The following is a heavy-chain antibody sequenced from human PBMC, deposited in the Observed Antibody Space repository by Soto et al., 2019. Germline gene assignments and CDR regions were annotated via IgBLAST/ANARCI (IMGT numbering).Heavy chain of an antibody. CDR3: ARGLSIPIAGLLGY. D-gene: IGHD6-19*01. V-gene: IGHV3-48*01. Sequence: GGSLRLSCAASGFTFSSYSMNWVRQAPGKGPEWVAYSSSSRTVYYADSVKGRFTISRDNANSSLRLPMNSLRTEDTAMYFCARGLSIPIAGLLGYWGQGALVSVSS. CDR1: GFTFSSYS. J-gene: IGHJ4*02. CDR2: SSSSRTV.